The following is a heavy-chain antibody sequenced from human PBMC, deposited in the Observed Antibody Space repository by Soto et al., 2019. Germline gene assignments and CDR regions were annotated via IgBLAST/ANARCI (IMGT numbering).Heavy chain of an antibody. Sequence: QVQLQESGPGLVKPSETLSLTCTVSGVSISSYYWSWVRQPPGKGLEWIGYIYYSGSTNYNPSLKSRAPISVDTSKNQFSLRLRSVTAADTAVYYCGRRSPWSSGWYVDYWGQGTLVSVSS. CDR3: GRRSPWSSGWYVDY. J-gene: IGHJ4*02. V-gene: IGHV4-59*08. CDR1: GVSISSYY. D-gene: IGHD6-19*01. CDR2: IYYSGST.